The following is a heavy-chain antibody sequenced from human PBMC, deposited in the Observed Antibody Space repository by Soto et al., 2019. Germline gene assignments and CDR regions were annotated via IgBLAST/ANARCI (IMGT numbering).Heavy chain of an antibody. CDR1: GFTFSSYA. Sequence: EVQLLESGGGLVQPGGSLRLSCAASGFTFSSYAMTWVRQAPGKGLEWVSAITRSGDYTHYVDSVKGRFTISRTNSKNPMYRQMSSLRAVDTAVYYCTKVGCYYEQYERWYFDLWGRGTRVTGSS. CDR3: TKVGCYYEQYERWYFDL. CDR2: ITRSGDYT. D-gene: IGHD3-22*01. J-gene: IGHJ2*01. V-gene: IGHV3-23*01.